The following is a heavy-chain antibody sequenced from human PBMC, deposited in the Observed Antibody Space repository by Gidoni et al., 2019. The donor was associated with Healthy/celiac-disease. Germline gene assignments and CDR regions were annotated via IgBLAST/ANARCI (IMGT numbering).Heavy chain of an antibody. J-gene: IGHJ4*02. V-gene: IGHV3-33*01. CDR1: GFTFSSYG. Sequence: QVQLVESGGGVVQPGRSLRLPCAASGFTFSSYGMHWVRQAPGKGLEWVAVIWYDGSNKYYADSVKGRFTISRDNSKNTLYLQMNSLRAEDTAVYYCAREGQWLGNYFDYWGQGTLVTVSS. D-gene: IGHD6-19*01. CDR2: IWYDGSNK. CDR3: AREGQWLGNYFDY.